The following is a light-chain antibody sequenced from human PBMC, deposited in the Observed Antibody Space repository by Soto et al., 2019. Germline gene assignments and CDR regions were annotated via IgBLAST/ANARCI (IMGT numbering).Light chain of an antibody. V-gene: IGLV1-40*01. CDR1: SSNIGAGYD. J-gene: IGLJ2*01. CDR2: GNS. CDR3: RSYDSSLNGVI. Sequence: QSVLTQPPSVSGAPGQRVTISSTGSSSNIGAGYDVHWYQQLPGTAPKLLIYGNSNRPSGVPDRFSGSKSGTSASLAITGLQAEDEADYYCRSYDSSLNGVIFGGGTKLTVL.